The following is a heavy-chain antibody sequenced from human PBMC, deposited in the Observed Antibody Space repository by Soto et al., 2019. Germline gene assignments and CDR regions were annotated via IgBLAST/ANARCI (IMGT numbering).Heavy chain of an antibody. CDR2: IYWDDDK. J-gene: IGHJ3*02. D-gene: IGHD5-12*01. CDR3: AHRRDGYNEWDDAFDI. CDR1: GFSLSTSGVG. Sequence: QITLKESGPTLVKPTQTLTLTCTFSGFSLSTSGVGVGWIRQPPGKALEWLALIYWDDDKRYSPSLKSRLTITNDNSKNQVVLTMPNMDPVDTATYYCAHRRDGYNEWDDAFDIWGQGTMVTVSS. V-gene: IGHV2-5*02.